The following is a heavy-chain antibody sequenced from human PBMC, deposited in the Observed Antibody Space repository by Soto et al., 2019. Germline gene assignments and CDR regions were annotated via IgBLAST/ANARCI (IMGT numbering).Heavy chain of an antibody. J-gene: IGHJ4*02. CDR2: ISGSGGAT. D-gene: IGHD6-19*01. V-gene: IGHV3-23*01. Sequence: GGSLSLSCAASGFTFSSYYMSWVRQAPGKGLEWVSAISGSGGATYYADSVKGRFTISRDNSKNTLYLQMNSLRAEDTAVYYCAKDRSWVAGYFDYWGQGTLVTVSS. CDR3: AKDRSWVAGYFDY. CDR1: GFTFSSYY.